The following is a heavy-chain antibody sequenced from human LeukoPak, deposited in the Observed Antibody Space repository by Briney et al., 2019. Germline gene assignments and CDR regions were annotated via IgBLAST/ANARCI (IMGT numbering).Heavy chain of an antibody. CDR3: AREPTYDILTSDAFDI. V-gene: IGHV3-48*03. J-gene: IGHJ3*02. Sequence: GGSLRLSCVASGFTFSNHEMSWVRQAPGKGLEWISYIDSSDSSGPAVSYADSVKGRFTISRDNAKNLLHLQMNSLRAEDTAVYFCAREPTYDILTSDAFDIWGQGTMVTVSS. CDR1: GFTFSNHE. CDR2: IDSSDSSGPAV. D-gene: IGHD3-9*01.